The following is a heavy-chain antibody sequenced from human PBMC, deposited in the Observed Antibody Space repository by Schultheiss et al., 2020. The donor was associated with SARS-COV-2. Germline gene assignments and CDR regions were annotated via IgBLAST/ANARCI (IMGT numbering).Heavy chain of an antibody. J-gene: IGHJ4*02. V-gene: IGHV1-69*06. CDR3: ASWHGDDDFDY. Sequence: SVKVSCKASRGTFSSYALSWVRQAPGQGLEWMGGIIPIFGTANYAQKFQGRLTITADKSTSTAYMELRSLRSDDTAVYYCASWHGDDDFDYWGQGTLVTVSS. CDR1: RGTFSSYA. CDR2: IIPIFGTA. D-gene: IGHD4-17*01.